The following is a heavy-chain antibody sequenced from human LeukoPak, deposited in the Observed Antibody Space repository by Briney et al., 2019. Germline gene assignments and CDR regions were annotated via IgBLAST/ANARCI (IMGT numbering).Heavy chain of an antibody. CDR2: IYSGGTT. Sequence: GGSLRLSCAASGFTASTYYMNWVRQAPGKGLECVSIIYSGGTTYYADSVKGRFTISRDTSKNTLSLQMNSLRAEDTAVYFCARVGDHFHWNLDLWGRGALVTVSS. D-gene: IGHD3-3*02. CDR1: GFTASTYY. V-gene: IGHV3-53*01. J-gene: IGHJ2*01. CDR3: ARVGDHFHWNLDL.